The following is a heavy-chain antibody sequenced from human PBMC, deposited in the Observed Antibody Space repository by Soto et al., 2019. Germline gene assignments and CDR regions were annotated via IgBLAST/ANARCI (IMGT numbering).Heavy chain of an antibody. CDR1: GGSFSGYY. V-gene: IGHV4-34*01. D-gene: IGHD1-7*01. CDR3: ARTGVGITGTTAEYFQH. Sequence: PSETLSLTCAVYGGSFSGYYWSWIRPPPGKGLEWIGEINHSGSTNYNPSLKSRVTISVDTSKNQFSLKLSSVTAADTAVYYCARTGVGITGTTAEYFQHWGQGTLVTVSS. CDR2: INHSGST. J-gene: IGHJ1*01.